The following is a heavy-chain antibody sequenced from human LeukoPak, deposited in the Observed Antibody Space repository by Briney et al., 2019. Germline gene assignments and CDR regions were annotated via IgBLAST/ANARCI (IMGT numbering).Heavy chain of an antibody. J-gene: IGHJ4*02. Sequence: SQTLSLTXTVSGGSISSGNFYWSWIRQPAGKGLEWIGRIYTSGSTNYNPSLKSRVTISIDTSKKQFSLYLSSVTAADTAVYYCASEYSYGQFDYWGQGTVVTVSS. CDR1: GGSISSGNFY. D-gene: IGHD5-18*01. CDR3: ASEYSYGQFDY. CDR2: IYTSGST. V-gene: IGHV4-61*02.